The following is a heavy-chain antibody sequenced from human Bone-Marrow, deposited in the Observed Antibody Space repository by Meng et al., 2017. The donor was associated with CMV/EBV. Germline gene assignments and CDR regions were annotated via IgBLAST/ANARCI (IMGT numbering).Heavy chain of an antibody. J-gene: IGHJ2*01. V-gene: IGHV3-15*01. Sequence: GESLKISCAASGFTFSSYGMHWVRQAPGKGLEWVGRIKSKAEGGTTNYAAPVKGRFTISRDDSKNTLYLQMNSLKTEDTAVYFCTTAYHAASYWYFDLWGRGTLVTVSS. D-gene: IGHD2-15*01. CDR3: TTAYHAASYWYFDL. CDR1: GFTFSSYG. CDR2: IKSKAEGGTT.